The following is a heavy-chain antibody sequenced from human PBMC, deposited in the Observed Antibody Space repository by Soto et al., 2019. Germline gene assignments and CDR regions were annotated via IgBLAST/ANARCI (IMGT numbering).Heavy chain of an antibody. J-gene: IGHJ6*03. CDR1: GFSVSSNY. CDR2: IYSGGST. Sequence: EVQLVESGGGLVQPEGSLRLSCAASGFSVSSNYMSWVRQAPGKGLEWVSVIYSGGSTYYADFVKDRFTISRDNSKNTLYLQMNNLRAEDTAVYYCARDNTAYYYMDVWGKGTTVTVSS. V-gene: IGHV3-66*01. D-gene: IGHD4-17*01. CDR3: ARDNTAYYYMDV.